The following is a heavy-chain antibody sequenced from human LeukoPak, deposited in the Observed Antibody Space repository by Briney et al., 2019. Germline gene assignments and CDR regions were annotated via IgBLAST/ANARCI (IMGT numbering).Heavy chain of an antibody. V-gene: IGHV4-39*07. D-gene: IGHD3-3*01. CDR2: IYYSGST. CDR3: ARVKGNDNTNYDFWSGWNYYYYYYMDV. CDR1: GGSISSSSYY. Sequence: SETLSLTCTVSGGSISSSSYYWGWIRQPPGKGLEWIGSIYYSGSTYYNPSLKSRVTISVDTSKNQFSLKLSSVTAADAAVYYCARVKGNDNTNYDFWSGWNYYYYYYMDVWGKGTTVTVSS. J-gene: IGHJ6*03.